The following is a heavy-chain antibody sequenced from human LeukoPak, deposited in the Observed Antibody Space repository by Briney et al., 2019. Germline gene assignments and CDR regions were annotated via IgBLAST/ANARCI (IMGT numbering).Heavy chain of an antibody. CDR1: GYSISSGYY. Sequence: SETLSLTCTVSGYSISSGYYWGWIRQPPGKGLEWIGSIYHSGSTYYNPSLKSRVTISVDTSKTQFSLKLSSVTAADTAVYYCARHSRRWLQLSWFDPWGQGTLVTVSS. CDR3: ARHSRRWLQLSWFDP. D-gene: IGHD5-24*01. J-gene: IGHJ5*02. CDR2: IYHSGST. V-gene: IGHV4-38-2*02.